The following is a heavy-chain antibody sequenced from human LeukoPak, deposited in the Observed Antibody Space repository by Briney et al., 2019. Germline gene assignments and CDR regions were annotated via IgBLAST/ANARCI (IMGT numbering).Heavy chain of an antibody. J-gene: IGHJ4*02. Sequence: GASVKVSCKVSGYTLTELSMHWVRQAPGKGLEWMGGFDPEDGETIYAQKFQGRVTMNEDPHTDPAYMELSSLRSEDTAVYYCATESGKAVAEWGQGTLVTVSS. CDR2: FDPEDGET. CDR3: ATESGKAVAE. V-gene: IGHV1-24*01. D-gene: IGHD6-19*01. CDR1: GYTLTELS.